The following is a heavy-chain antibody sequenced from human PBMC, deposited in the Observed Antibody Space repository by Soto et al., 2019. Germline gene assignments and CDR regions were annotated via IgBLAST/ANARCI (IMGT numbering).Heavy chain of an antibody. V-gene: IGHV3-23*01. D-gene: IGHD3-10*01. Sequence: GGSLRLSCAASGFTFSSYAMSWVRQAPGKGLEWVSAISGSGGSTYYADSVKGRFTISRDNSKNTLYLQMNSLRAEDTAVYYCAKDLPRDITMVRGGSAFDIWGQGTMVTVSS. CDR1: GFTFSSYA. CDR2: ISGSGGST. CDR3: AKDLPRDITMVRGGSAFDI. J-gene: IGHJ3*02.